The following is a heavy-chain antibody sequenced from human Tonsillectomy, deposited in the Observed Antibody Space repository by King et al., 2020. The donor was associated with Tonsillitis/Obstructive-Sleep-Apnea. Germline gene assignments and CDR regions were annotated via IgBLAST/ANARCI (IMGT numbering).Heavy chain of an antibody. CDR1: GFTFSGSA. Sequence: VQLVESGGGLVQPGGSLKLSCAASGFTFSGSAMHWVRQASGKGLEWVGRIRSKANSYATAYAASVKGRFTISRDDSKNTAYLQMNSLKTEDTAVYYCTRPGYCSSTSCNNWFDPWGQGTLVTVSS. CDR2: IRSKANSYAT. J-gene: IGHJ5*02. CDR3: TRPGYCSSTSCNNWFDP. V-gene: IGHV3-73*01. D-gene: IGHD2-2*01.